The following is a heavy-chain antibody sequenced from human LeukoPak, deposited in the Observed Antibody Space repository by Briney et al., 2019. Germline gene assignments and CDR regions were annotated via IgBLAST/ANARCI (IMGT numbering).Heavy chain of an antibody. D-gene: IGHD5-18*01. V-gene: IGHV3-30*18. CDR2: ISYDGSNK. J-gene: IGHJ4*02. CDR3: AKERQLWAHFDY. CDR1: GFTFSSYG. Sequence: GGSLRLSCAASGFTFSSYGMLWVRQAPGKGLEWVAVISYDGSNKYYADSVKGRFTISRDNSKNTLYLQMNSLRAEDTAVYYCAKERQLWAHFDYWGQGTLVTVSS.